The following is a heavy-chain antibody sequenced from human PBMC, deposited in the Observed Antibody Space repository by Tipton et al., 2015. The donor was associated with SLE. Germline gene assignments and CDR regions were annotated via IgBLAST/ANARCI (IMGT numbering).Heavy chain of an antibody. D-gene: IGHD3-22*01. CDR3: ARGGNSYDNGGYFWAFRY. CDR2: IYASGST. Sequence: LRLSCAASGFTFSTYAMTWVRQAPGKGLEWIGYIYASGSTSYNPSLKSRVTISVDASKNQFSLKLGAVTAADTAVYYCARGGNSYDNGGYFWAFRYWGQGTLVTVSS. CDR1: GFTFSTYA. V-gene: IGHV4-59*01. J-gene: IGHJ4*02.